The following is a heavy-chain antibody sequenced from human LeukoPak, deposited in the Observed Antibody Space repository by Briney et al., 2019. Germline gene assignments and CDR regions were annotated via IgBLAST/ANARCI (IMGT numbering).Heavy chain of an antibody. D-gene: IGHD1-14*01. Sequence: GGSLRLSCAASGFTFSTYWMTWVRQAPGKGLEWVASIKEDGSATFYVDSVKGRFGIPRDNAKYSLYLQMNSLRAEDTAVYYCTKDSHRRSDYWGQGTLLTVSS. CDR1: GFTFSTYW. CDR2: IKEDGSAT. V-gene: IGHV3-7*01. J-gene: IGHJ4*02. CDR3: TKDSHRRSDY.